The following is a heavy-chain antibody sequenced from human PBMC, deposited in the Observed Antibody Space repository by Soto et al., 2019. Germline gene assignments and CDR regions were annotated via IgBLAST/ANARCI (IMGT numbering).Heavy chain of an antibody. CDR3: ARDQTRDYYYYYMDV. CDR1: GFTFSSYW. V-gene: IGHV3-74*01. CDR2: INSDGSST. Sequence: GGSLRLSCAASGFTFSSYWMHWVRQAPGKGLVWVSRINSDGSSTSYADSVKGRFTISRDNAKNTLYLQMNSLRAEDTAVYYCARDQTRDYYYYYMDVWGKGTTVTVSS. J-gene: IGHJ6*03.